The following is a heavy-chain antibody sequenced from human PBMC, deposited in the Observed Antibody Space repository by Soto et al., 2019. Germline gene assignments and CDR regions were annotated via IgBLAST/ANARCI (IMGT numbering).Heavy chain of an antibody. CDR1: GYSFTSYW. CDR3: AAYSGSFYYGMDV. CDR2: IYPGDSDT. D-gene: IGHD1-26*01. V-gene: IGHV5-51*01. Sequence: GESLKIFCKGSGYSFTSYWIGWVRQMPGKGLEWMGIIYPGDSDTRYSPSFQGQVTISANKSISTAYLQWSSLKASDTAMYYCAAYSGSFYYGMDVWGQGTTVTVSS. J-gene: IGHJ6*02.